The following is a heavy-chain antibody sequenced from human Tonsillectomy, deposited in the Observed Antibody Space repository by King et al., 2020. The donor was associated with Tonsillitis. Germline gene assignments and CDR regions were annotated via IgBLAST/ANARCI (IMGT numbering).Heavy chain of an antibody. CDR1: GFTISFNY. J-gene: IGHJ4*02. CDR3: ARDVAAAGFLWD. CDR2: IYTGGST. Sequence: VQLVESGGGLIQPGGSLRLSCAASGFTISFNYMSWVRQAPGEGLEWGSVIYTGGSTYYADSVKGRFTISRDNSKNTLSLQMKSLRAEDTAVYYCARDVAAAGFLWDWGQGALVTVSS. D-gene: IGHD6-13*01. V-gene: IGHV3-53*01.